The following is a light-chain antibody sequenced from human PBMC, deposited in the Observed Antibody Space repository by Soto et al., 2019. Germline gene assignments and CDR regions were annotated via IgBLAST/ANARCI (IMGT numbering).Light chain of an antibody. J-gene: IGKJ5*01. CDR1: QSVTSTY. CDR3: QQYGDSPIT. CDR2: GAS. Sequence: EIVMTQSPATLSVSPGGRATLSCRASQSVTSTYLAWYQQKPGQAPRLXISGASSRATGVPDRFSGNGSGTEFTLTITGLEPEDFALYYCQQYGDSPITFGQGTRLEIK. V-gene: IGKV3-20*01.